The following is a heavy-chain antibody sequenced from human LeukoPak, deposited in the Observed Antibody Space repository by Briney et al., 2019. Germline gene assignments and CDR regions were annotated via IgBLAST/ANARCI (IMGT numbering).Heavy chain of an antibody. CDR1: GFTFRSHA. J-gene: IGHJ4*02. CDR2: IYENRCTP. CDR3: AKDFRLGHSAHFDY. Sequence: PGGPLRLSCVGSGFTFRSHAMSWVRQAPEKGLEFVSGIYENRCTPYYADSVKGRFSISRDNSKNPLYLHMDSLRGEATAVCYCAKDFRLGHSAHFDYWGQGALVTVSS. D-gene: IGHD2-21*01. V-gene: IGHV3-23*01.